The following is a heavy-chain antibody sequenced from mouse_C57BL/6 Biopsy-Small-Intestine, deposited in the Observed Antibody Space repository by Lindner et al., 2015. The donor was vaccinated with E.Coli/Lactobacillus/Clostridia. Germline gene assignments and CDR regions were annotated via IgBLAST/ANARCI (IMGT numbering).Heavy chain of an antibody. J-gene: IGHJ2*01. CDR1: GFTFSDYG. CDR2: ISSGSNTI. V-gene: IGHV5-17*01. D-gene: IGHD1-1*02. Sequence: VQLQESGGGLVKPGGSLKLSCAASGFTFSDYGMHWVRQAPEKGLQWVAHISSGSNTIFYADTVKGRFTISRDNAKRTLFLQMTSPRSEDTAMYYCARGNYGGDYFDYWGQGTTLTVSS. CDR3: ARGNYGGDYFDY.